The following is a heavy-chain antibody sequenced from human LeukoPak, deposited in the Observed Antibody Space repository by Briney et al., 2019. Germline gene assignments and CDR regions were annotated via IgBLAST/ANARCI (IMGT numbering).Heavy chain of an antibody. CDR1: GFTFDDYA. Sequence: PGRSLRLSCAASGFTFDDYAMNWVRQAPGKGLEWVSYISSSGSTIYYADSVKGRFTISRDNAKNSLYLQMNSLRAEDTAVYYCARDRHFNYYDSSGYYLGQGTLVTVSS. CDR2: ISSSGSTI. CDR3: ARDRHFNYYDSSGYY. D-gene: IGHD3-22*01. V-gene: IGHV3-48*03. J-gene: IGHJ4*02.